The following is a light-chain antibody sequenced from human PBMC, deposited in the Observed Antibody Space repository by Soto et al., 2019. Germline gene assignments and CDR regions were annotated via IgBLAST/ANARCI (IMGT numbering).Light chain of an antibody. CDR2: GAS. J-gene: IGKJ1*01. V-gene: IGKV3-15*01. CDR3: QQYTHWPRT. Sequence: ETVMTQSPATLSVSPGERATLSCRASQSVSSNLAWYQQKPDQAPRLLIYGASTRATGIPARFSGSGSGTEFTLTISSLQSEDFAVYYCQQYTHWPRTFGQGTKVDVK. CDR1: QSVSSN.